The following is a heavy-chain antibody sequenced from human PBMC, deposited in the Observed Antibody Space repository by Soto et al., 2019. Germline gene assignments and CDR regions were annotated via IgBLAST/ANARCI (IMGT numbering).Heavy chain of an antibody. V-gene: IGHV3-33*01. J-gene: IGHJ4*02. Sequence: QVQLVESGGGVVQPGRSLRLSCAASGFTFSSYGMHWVRQAPGKGLEWVAVIWYDGSNKYYADSVKGRFTISRDNSKNTLYLQMNSLRAEDTAVYYCARYHGSSHFDYWGQGTLVTVSS. CDR3: ARYHGSSHFDY. CDR1: GFTFSSYG. D-gene: IGHD6-13*01. CDR2: IWYDGSNK.